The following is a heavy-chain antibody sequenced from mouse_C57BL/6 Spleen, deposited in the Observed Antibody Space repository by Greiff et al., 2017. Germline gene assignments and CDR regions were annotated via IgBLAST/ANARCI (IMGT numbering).Heavy chain of an antibody. CDR3: ARGDYGSKAWFAY. CDR1: GYTFTSYW. J-gene: IGHJ3*01. CDR2: IHPNSGST. V-gene: IGHV1-64*01. Sequence: QVQLQQPGAELVKPGASVKLSCKASGYTFTSYWMHWVKQRPGQGLEWIGMIHPNSGSTNYNEKFKSKATLTVDKSSSTAYMQLSSLTSEDSAVYYCARGDYGSKAWFAYWGQGTLVTVSA. D-gene: IGHD1-1*01.